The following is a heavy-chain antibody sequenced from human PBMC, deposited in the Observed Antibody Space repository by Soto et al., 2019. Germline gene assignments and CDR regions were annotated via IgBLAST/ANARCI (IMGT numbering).Heavy chain of an antibody. CDR1: GDTFSSYA. CDR3: ARDRKNRDGYNYRLFD. J-gene: IGHJ4*02. CDR2: IVPIFGTP. D-gene: IGHD5-12*01. Sequence: QVQLVQSGAEVKKPGSSVKVSCKSSGDTFSSYAISWVRQAPGQGLEWMGGIVPIFGTPRYAQKFRDRVTITADESTYTAYMELRSLRSQDTAVYYCARDRKNRDGYNYRLFDWGQGTLVAVSS. V-gene: IGHV1-69*01.